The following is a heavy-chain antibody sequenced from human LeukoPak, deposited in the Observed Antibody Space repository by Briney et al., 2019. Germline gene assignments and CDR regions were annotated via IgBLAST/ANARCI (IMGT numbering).Heavy chain of an antibody. J-gene: IGHJ4*02. CDR3: ARDVTQYYYGSGSSDGFDY. Sequence: GGSLRLSCAASGFTFSSYGMHWVRQAPGKGPEWVAVIWYDGSNKYYADSVKGRFTISRDNSKNTLYLQMNSLRAEDTAVYYCARDVTQYYYGSGSSDGFDYWGQGTLVTVSS. D-gene: IGHD3-10*01. CDR1: GFTFSSYG. V-gene: IGHV3-33*01. CDR2: IWYDGSNK.